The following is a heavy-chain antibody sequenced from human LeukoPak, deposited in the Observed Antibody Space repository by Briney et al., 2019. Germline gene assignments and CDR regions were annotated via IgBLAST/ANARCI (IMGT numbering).Heavy chain of an antibody. CDR1: GGTFSSYA. CDR3: ARVIADRPNYYYYMDV. CDR2: IIPIFGTA. D-gene: IGHD6-6*01. V-gene: IGHV1-69*05. J-gene: IGHJ6*03. Sequence: SVKVSCKASGGTFSSYAISWVRQAPGQGLEWMGGIIPIFGTANYAQKVQGRVTITTDESTSKAYMELSSLRSEDTAVYYCARVIADRPNYYYYMDVWGKGTTVTVSS.